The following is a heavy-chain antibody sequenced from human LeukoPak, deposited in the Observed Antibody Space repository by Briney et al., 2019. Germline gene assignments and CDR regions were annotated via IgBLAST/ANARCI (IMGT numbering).Heavy chain of an antibody. CDR1: GFTFSSYS. J-gene: IGHJ6*04. CDR2: ISSSSRYI. Sequence: PGGSLRLSCAASGFTFSSYSMNWVRQAPGKGLEWVSSISSSSRYIYYGDSVKGRFTISRDNAKNSLYLQMNSLRAEDTAVYYCAELGITMIGGVWGKGTTVTISS. V-gene: IGHV3-21*01. CDR3: AELGITMIGGV. D-gene: IGHD3-10*02.